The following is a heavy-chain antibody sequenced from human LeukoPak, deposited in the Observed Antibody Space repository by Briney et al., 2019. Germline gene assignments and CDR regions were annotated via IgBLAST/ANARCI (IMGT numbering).Heavy chain of an antibody. Sequence: PGKSLRLSCAASGFTFSNYGIHWVRQAPGKGLEWVSLISGDGGSTYYADSVKGRFTISRDNSKNSLYLQMNSLRTEDTALYYCANRLAYYFDYWGQGTLVTVSS. CDR1: GFTFSNYG. J-gene: IGHJ4*02. V-gene: IGHV3-43*02. CDR2: ISGDGGST. CDR3: ANRLAYYFDY. D-gene: IGHD2-21*01.